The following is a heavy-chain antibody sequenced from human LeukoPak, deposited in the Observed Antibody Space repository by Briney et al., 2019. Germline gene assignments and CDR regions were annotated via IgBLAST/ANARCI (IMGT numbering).Heavy chain of an antibody. CDR1: GFTLSSYW. Sequence: PGGSLRLSCAASGFTLSSYWMTWVRQAPGKGLVWVANIKEDGSEKHYVDSVKGRFTISRDNAKNSLSLEMNSLRAEDTAVYYCARVSDVVNHDYWGQGTLVTVSS. CDR3: ARVSDVVNHDY. D-gene: IGHD5-12*01. J-gene: IGHJ4*02. CDR2: IKEDGSEK. V-gene: IGHV3-7*01.